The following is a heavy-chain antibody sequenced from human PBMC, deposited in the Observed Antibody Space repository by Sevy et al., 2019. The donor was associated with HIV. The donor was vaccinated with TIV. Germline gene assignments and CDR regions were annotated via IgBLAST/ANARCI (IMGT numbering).Heavy chain of an antibody. CDR2: LYGNDNT. Sequence: GGSLRLSCAASGFNVINQYMSWVRQAPGKGLECVSTLYGNDNTDYADSVKGRVTISRDNTKNTLSLQRNSLRAEDTAVYYCTTERHNRFQWWGRGTLVTVSS. J-gene: IGHJ4*02. V-gene: IGHV3-53*01. CDR1: GFNVINQY. CDR3: TTERHNRFQW. D-gene: IGHD6-19*01.